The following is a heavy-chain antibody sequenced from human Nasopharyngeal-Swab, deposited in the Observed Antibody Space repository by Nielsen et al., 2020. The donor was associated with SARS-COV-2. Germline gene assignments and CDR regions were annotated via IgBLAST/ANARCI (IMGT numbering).Heavy chain of an antibody. Sequence: GGSLRLSCAASEFTMSRNGMHWVRHAPGKGLEWVAYISSSSSTSYYADSVKGRFTISRDNPKNSLYLQMNSLRDEDTALYYCARDVAIVGATLENWGQGTLVTVSS. CDR2: ISSSSSTS. CDR3: ARDVAIVGATLEN. D-gene: IGHD1-26*01. CDR1: EFTMSRNG. V-gene: IGHV3-48*02. J-gene: IGHJ4*02.